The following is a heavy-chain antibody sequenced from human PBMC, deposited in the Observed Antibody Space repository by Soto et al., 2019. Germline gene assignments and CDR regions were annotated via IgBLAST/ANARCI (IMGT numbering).Heavy chain of an antibody. Sequence: ASVKVSCKASGYIFTSYGISWVRQAPGQGLEWMGWISAYNGNTNYAQKLRGRVTMTTDTSTSTAYMELRSLRSDDTAVYYCARDEVTMVRGLSDYWGQGTLVTVSS. V-gene: IGHV1-18*01. CDR2: ISAYNGNT. CDR1: GYIFTSYG. D-gene: IGHD3-10*01. J-gene: IGHJ4*02. CDR3: ARDEVTMVRGLSDY.